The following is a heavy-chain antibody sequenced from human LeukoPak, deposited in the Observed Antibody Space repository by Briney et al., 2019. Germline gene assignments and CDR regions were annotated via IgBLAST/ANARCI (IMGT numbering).Heavy chain of an antibody. J-gene: IGHJ4*02. CDR1: GFTFTTYA. V-gene: IGHV3-23*01. CDR3: AKTYSSSWYIFDY. CDR2: ISGTGGST. Sequence: PGGSLRLSCAASGFTFTTYAMSWVRQAPGKGLEWASGISGTGGSTFYADSVKGRFTISIDKSKNMLYLEMNSLRAEDTAVYYCAKTYSSSWYIFDYWGQGTLVTVSS. D-gene: IGHD6-13*01.